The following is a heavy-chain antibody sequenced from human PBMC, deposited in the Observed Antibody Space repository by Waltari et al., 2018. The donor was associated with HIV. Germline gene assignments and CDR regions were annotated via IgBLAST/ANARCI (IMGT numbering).Heavy chain of an antibody. D-gene: IGHD2-8*01. CDR2: IYWHDEK. CDR3: AHSLGTGAVYFDY. Sequence: QITLKASGPALVKPTETLTLTCSFSGFSLNTIGVGVGWIRQPPGKALEWLAIIYWHDEKRYSPSLDRRLSITKDTDKNQVVVRMTDMDPVDTATYFCAHSLGTGAVYFDYWGQGTLVAVSS. J-gene: IGHJ4*02. V-gene: IGHV2-5*01. CDR1: GFSLNTIGVG.